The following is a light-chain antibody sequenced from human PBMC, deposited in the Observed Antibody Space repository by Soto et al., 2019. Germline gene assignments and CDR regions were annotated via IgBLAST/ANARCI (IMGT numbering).Light chain of an antibody. J-gene: IGKJ2*01. CDR2: KVS. Sequence: DVVMTQSPLSLPVTLGQPASISCRSSQSLAYSDGNTYLNWFQQRPGQSPRRLLYKVSNRDSGVPDRCSGSGSGTDFTLKSSRVEAEDVGVYYCMQGTHWPPYTFGQGTKLEIK. CDR1: QSLAYSDGNTY. V-gene: IGKV2-30*01. CDR3: MQGTHWPPYT.